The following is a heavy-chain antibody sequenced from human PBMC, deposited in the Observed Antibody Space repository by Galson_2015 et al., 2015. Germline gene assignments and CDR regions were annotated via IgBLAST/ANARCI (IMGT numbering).Heavy chain of an antibody. D-gene: IGHD2-15*01. CDR1: GYTFTGNF. V-gene: IGHV1-2*02. Sequence: SVKLSCKASGYTFTGNFIHWVRQAPGQGLEWIGGINPNSGVTSYAQKVQGRVTMTRDKSINTAYMEMNSLRAEDTAVYYCVRGRVAFVNWGHGTMVTVSS. CDR3: VRGRVAFVN. J-gene: IGHJ3*01. CDR2: INPNSGVT.